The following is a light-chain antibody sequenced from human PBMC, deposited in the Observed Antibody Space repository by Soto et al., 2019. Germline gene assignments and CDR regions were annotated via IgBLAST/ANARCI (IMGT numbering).Light chain of an antibody. Sequence: EIVLTQSPVTLSLSPWEGATLSCKASQSIDTNLGWYQQKPGQVPRLLIYDASLRATGIPARFTGSGSGTDFTLTISSLQSEDFAVYYCQQYNNRPQTFGQGTKVDIK. CDR1: QSIDTN. CDR2: DAS. J-gene: IGKJ1*01. CDR3: QQYNNRPQT. V-gene: IGKV3D-15*01.